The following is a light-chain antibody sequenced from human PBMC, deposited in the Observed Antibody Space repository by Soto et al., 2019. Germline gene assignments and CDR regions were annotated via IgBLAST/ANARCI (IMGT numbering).Light chain of an antibody. CDR2: KAS. V-gene: IGKV1-5*03. Sequence: DIQMTKSPSTLSGSVGDRVTITCRASQTISSWLAWYQQKPGKAPKLLIYKASTLKSGVPSRFSGSGSGTEFTLTISSLQPDDIATYYCQHYNSYSEAFGQGTKVELK. J-gene: IGKJ1*01. CDR1: QTISSW. CDR3: QHYNSYSEA.